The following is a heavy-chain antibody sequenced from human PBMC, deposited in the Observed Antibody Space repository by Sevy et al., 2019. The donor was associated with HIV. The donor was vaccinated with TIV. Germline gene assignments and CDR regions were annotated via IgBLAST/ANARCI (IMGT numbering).Heavy chain of an antibody. J-gene: IGHJ3*02. CDR1: GGTFSSYA. V-gene: IGHV1-69*13. CDR3: ARDLSKSWKDYYDSSGYYRDDAFDI. CDR2: IIPIFGTA. Sequence: ASVKVSCKASGGTFSSYAISWVRQAPGQGLEWMGGIIPIFGTANYAQKFQGRVTITADESTGTAYMELSSLRSEDTAVYYCARDLSKSWKDYYDSSGYYRDDAFDIWGQGTMVTVSS. D-gene: IGHD3-22*01.